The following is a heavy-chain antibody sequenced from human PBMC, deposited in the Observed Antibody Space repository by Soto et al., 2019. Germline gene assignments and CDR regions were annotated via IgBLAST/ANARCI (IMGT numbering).Heavy chain of an antibody. CDR2: ITAGSSHI. V-gene: IGHV3-21*01. CDR3: SRSPEVGVRGAY. Sequence: EVQLVESGGGLVKPGGSLRLSCTCSGFPFSAYNINWVRQAPGKGLEWVSSITAGSSHIYQPNSMKGRFTISRDDAKNAVYLQSDSLRDEDTARYYCSRSPEVGVRGAYWRQGTLVTVSS. CDR1: GFPFSAYN. D-gene: IGHD3-16*01. J-gene: IGHJ4*02.